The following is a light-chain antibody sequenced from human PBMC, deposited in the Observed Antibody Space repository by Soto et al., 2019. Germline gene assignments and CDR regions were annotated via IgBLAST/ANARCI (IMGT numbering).Light chain of an antibody. CDR1: QTVRNNY. CDR3: QQFSSYPLT. V-gene: IGKV3-20*01. Sequence: THTPGTRSLSPGERDTLSCRASQTVRNNYLAGYQQKPGPSPRLLIYDASNRATGIPDRFSGGGSGTDFTLTISRLVPEDFAVYYCQQFSSYPLTFGGGTKVVIK. J-gene: IGKJ4*01. CDR2: DAS.